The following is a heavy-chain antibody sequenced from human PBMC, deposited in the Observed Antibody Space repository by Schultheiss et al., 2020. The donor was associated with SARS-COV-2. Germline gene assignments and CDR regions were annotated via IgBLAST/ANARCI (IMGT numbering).Heavy chain of an antibody. J-gene: IGHJ6*03. Sequence: GGSLRLSCAASGLTVSNNYMSWVRQATGKGLEWFSVLYAGGDTYYADSVKGRFTISRDDSKSTVFLQMTSLSAEDTAVYYCARDQRGNTFGQNYYYFMDLWGKGTTVTVSS. D-gene: IGHD3-10*01. CDR3: ARDQRGNTFGQNYYYFMDL. CDR1: GLTVSNNY. V-gene: IGHV3-66*02. CDR2: LYAGGDT.